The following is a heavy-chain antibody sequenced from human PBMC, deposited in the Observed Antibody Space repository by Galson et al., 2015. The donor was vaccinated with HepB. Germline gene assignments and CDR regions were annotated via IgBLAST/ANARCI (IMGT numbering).Heavy chain of an antibody. D-gene: IGHD6-19*01. CDR2: ISYDDSHQ. J-gene: IGHJ3*02. CDR3: AKGDKLGWSTHDAFHI. V-gene: IGHV3-30*18. Sequence: SLRLSCAASGFRFSRYGMDWVRQAPGQGLEWVAVISYDDSHQYYGDAVKGRFTISRDNSKSTLFLQMNSLRAEDTAVYYCAKGDKLGWSTHDAFHIWGQGTVVTVSS. CDR1: GFRFSRYG.